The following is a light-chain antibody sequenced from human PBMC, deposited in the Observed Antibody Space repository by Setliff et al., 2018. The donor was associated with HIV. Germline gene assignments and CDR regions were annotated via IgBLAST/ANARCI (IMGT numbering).Light chain of an antibody. CDR2: EVN. V-gene: IGLV2-14*01. CDR1: SSDVGAYGF. J-gene: IGLJ3*02. Sequence: QSALTQPASVSGSPGQSITISCIGTSSDVGAYGFVSWYQRLPGKPPKLIIFEVNNRPSGISYRFSGSKFGTTASLTISGLQAEDEADYYCSSFTRSRTWLFGGGT. CDR3: SSFTRSRTWL.